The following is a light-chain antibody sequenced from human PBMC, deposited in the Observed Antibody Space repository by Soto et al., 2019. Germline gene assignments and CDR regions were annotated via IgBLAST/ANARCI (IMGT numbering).Light chain of an antibody. CDR3: AAWDDSLNGVV. Sequence: QSVLTQPPSASGTPGQRVTISCSGSSSNIGGNFVYWYQQLPGTAPELLIYRNNQRPSGVPDRISGSKSGTSASLAISGLRSEDEADYYCAAWDDSLNGVVFGGGTKVTVL. J-gene: IGLJ3*02. CDR2: RNN. V-gene: IGLV1-47*01. CDR1: SSNIGGNF.